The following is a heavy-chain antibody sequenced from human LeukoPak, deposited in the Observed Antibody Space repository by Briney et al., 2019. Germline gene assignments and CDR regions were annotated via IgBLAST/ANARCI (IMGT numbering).Heavy chain of an antibody. Sequence: GGSLRLSCAASGFTVSNSYMTWVRQAPGKGLEWVSFIYPDGTTSYADSVKGRFTISRDTSKNTLHLQMNSLRADDTAVYYCAREQAYWFGPWGQGSLVTVPS. CDR3: AREQAYWFGP. CDR2: IYPDGTT. CDR1: GFTVSNSY. V-gene: IGHV3-53*01. J-gene: IGHJ5*02.